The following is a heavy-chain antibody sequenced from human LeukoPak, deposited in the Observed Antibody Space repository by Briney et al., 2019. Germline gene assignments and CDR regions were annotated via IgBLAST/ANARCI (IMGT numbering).Heavy chain of an antibody. CDR2: ISDSGAST. D-gene: IGHD6-19*01. V-gene: IGHV3-23*01. CDR3: AIAKGPVDIVVAATGVFGY. Sequence: GGSLGLSCAASGFTFSSFSMSWVRQAPGKGLEWVSGISDSGASTDYPDSVKGGFTISRDNSKNMLYLQMNSLRADVTAVYYCAIAKGPVDIVVAATGVFGYWGQGTLVTVSS. J-gene: IGHJ4*02. CDR1: GFTFSSFS.